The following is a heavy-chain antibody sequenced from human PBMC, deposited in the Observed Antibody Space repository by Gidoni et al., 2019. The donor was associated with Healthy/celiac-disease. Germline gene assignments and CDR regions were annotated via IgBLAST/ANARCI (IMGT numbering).Heavy chain of an antibody. CDR1: GFTFSRYA. CDR3: AKGHYCSGGSCPDYCYYYYMDV. V-gene: IGHV3-23*01. CDR2: ISGSGGST. D-gene: IGHD2-15*01. Sequence: DVQLLESGGGLVQPGGSLILSCAASGFTFSRYAMSWVRQAPGKGLEWVSAISGSGGSTYYADTVKGRFTISRDNSKNTLYLQMNSLRAEDTAVYYCAKGHYCSGGSCPDYCYYYYMDVWGKGTTVTVSS. J-gene: IGHJ6*03.